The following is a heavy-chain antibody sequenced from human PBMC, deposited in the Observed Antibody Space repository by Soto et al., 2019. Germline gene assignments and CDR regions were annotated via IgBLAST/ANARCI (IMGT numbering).Heavy chain of an antibody. CDR2: IFDSGST. CDR1: GGSISGGVHS. CDR3: AREIMPLTNDWYFDL. J-gene: IGHJ2*01. Sequence: QVQLQESGPGLVKPSETLSLTCTVSGGSISGGVHSWSWIRQPPGKGLEWIRHIFDSGSTYYNPSLKSRRTISVDTSKNQFSLRLSSVTAADTAVYYCAREIMPLTNDWYFDLWGRGSLVTVSS. V-gene: IGHV4-30-4*01. D-gene: IGHD2-8*01.